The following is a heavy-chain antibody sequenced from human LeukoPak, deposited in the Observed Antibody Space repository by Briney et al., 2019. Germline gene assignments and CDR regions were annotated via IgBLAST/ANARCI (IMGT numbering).Heavy chain of an antibody. J-gene: IGHJ3*02. CDR3: ARDSGAGAFDN. V-gene: IGHV3-48*01. D-gene: IGHD7-27*01. CDR2: ISSSTSTI. Sequence: PGGSLRLSCAASGFTFSNAWMSWVRQAPGKGLEWVSYISSSTSTIYYAGSVKGRSTISRDNAKKSLYLQMNSLRAEDTAVYYCARDSGAGAFDNWGQGTMVTVSS. CDR1: GFTFSNAW.